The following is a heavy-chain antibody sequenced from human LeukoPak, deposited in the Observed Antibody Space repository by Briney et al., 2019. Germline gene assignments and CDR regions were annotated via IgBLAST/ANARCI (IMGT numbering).Heavy chain of an antibody. CDR1: GFTLSDAL. J-gene: IGHJ4*02. V-gene: IGHV3-15*01. CDR3: TTDWSR. CDR2: IQTKSEGGTA. D-gene: IGHD2-8*02. Sequence: GGSLRLSCAASGFTLSDALMTWVRQAPGKGLEWVGRIQTKSEGGTADYAAPVRGRFTISRDDSKSTLYLQMNGLKTEDTAVYYCTTDWSRWGQGTLVTVSS.